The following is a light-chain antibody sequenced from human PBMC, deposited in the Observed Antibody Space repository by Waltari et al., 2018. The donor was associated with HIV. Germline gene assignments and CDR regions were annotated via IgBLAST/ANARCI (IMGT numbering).Light chain of an antibody. CDR3: QQYNNRPWT. Sequence: DTQMTQSPSTLSAFIGDRVNITCRASQSVGTWLAWYQQKPGKAPKLLIYRASSLGRGVPSRFSGGGSGTDFTLTISALRPDDFATYYCQQYNNRPWTFGPGTKLEIK. V-gene: IGKV1-5*03. J-gene: IGKJ1*01. CDR2: RAS. CDR1: QSVGTW.